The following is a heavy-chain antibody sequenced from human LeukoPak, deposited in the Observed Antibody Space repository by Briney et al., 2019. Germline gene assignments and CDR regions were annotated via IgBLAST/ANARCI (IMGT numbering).Heavy chain of an antibody. CDR1: GFTFSSAT. CDR3: ASGTLDY. CDR2: ITGSGSSI. Sequence: PGGSLRLSCAASGFTFSSATMNWVRQAPGKGLEWVSSITGSGSSIYYADSVKGRFTISRDNAKNSLDLQMNSLSAEDTAVYYCASGTLDYWGQGTLVTVSS. V-gene: IGHV3-21*01. D-gene: IGHD3-10*01. J-gene: IGHJ4*02.